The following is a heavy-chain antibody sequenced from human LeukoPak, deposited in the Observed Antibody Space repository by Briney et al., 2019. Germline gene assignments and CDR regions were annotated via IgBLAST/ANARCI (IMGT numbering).Heavy chain of an antibody. CDR2: INPNCGGT. Sequence: ASVKVSCKASGYSFTSYGISWVRQAPGQGLEWMGWINPNCGGTNYAQKFQGRVTMTRDTSISTAYMELSRLRSDDTAVYYCARPDLVTFLVRGLDYWGQGTLVTVSS. CDR1: GYSFTSYG. D-gene: IGHD3-3*02. CDR3: ARPDLVTFLVRGLDY. V-gene: IGHV1-2*02. J-gene: IGHJ4*02.